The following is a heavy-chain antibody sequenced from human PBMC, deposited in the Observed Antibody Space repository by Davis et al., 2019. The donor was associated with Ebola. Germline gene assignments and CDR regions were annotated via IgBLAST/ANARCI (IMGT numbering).Heavy chain of an antibody. CDR3: ARVGARYQLLSNYYYYYYMDV. Sequence: ASVEVSCKASGYTFTSYYMHWVRQAPGQGLEWMGIINPSGGSTSYAQKFQGRVTMTRDTSTSTVYMELSSLRSEDTAVYYCARVGARYQLLSNYYYYYYMDVWGKGTTVTVSS. V-gene: IGHV1-46*01. CDR2: INPSGGST. J-gene: IGHJ6*03. CDR1: GYTFTSYY. D-gene: IGHD2-2*01.